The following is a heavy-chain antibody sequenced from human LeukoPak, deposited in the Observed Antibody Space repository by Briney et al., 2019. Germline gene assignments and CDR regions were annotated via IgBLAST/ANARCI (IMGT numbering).Heavy chain of an antibody. CDR3: GRVRYHGGEGGY. D-gene: IGHD5-24*01. CDR1: GFTFDDYA. Sequence: PGGSLRLSCAASGFTFDDYAMHWVRQAPGKGLEWVSLISGDGGSTYYADSVKGRFTISRDNSKNSLYLQMNSLRTEDTALYYCGRVRYHGGEGGYWGQGTLVTVSS. CDR2: ISGDGGST. J-gene: IGHJ4*02. V-gene: IGHV3-43*02.